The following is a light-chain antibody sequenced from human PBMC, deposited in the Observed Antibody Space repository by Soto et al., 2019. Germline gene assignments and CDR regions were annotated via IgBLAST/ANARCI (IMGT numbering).Light chain of an antibody. CDR1: SSDVGGHNY. V-gene: IGLV2-14*01. CDR3: SSYTFTSTLYV. Sequence: QSALTQPASVSGSPGQSITISYTGTSSDVGGHNYVSWYQQHPGKAPKLMIYEVTNRPSGVSNRFSGSKSGNTASLTISGLQAEDEADYYCSSYTFTSTLYVFGTGTKVTVL. J-gene: IGLJ1*01. CDR2: EVT.